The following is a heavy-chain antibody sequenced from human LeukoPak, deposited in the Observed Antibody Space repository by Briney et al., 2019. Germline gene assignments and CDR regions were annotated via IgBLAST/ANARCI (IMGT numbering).Heavy chain of an antibody. CDR3: ARDVEGGTFDI. Sequence: GGSLRLSCAASGFTFSRFWMNWVREAPGRGLEWVANIDQSGGRNNYVDSVKGRFTISRDNAKNSLFLEMSSLRADDTAVYFCARDVEGGTFDIWGQGTTVTVSS. V-gene: IGHV3-7*05. J-gene: IGHJ3*02. CDR1: GFTFSRFW. CDR2: IDQSGGRN. D-gene: IGHD3-16*01.